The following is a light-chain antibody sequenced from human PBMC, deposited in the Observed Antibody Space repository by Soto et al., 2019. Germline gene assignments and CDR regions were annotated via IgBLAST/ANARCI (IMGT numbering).Light chain of an antibody. CDR1: PSLSDN. Sequence: VLPPPPATLSVSALERATPPASHSPSLSDNLSCYQQRPGQSPRLLIYGASSRASGAPATSSGSGSGTEFSLTINSLQSEDFAVYYCQHYQNWPPYNFGQGTRVEIK. V-gene: IGKV3-15*01. CDR2: GAS. CDR3: QHYQNWPPYN. J-gene: IGKJ2*01.